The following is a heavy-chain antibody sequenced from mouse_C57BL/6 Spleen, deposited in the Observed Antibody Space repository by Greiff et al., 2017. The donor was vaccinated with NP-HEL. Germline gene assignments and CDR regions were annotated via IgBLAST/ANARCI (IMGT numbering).Heavy chain of an antibody. CDR2: IYPRSGNT. J-gene: IGHJ4*01. Sequence: QVQLQQSGAELARPGASVKLSCKASGYTFTSYGISWVKQRTGQGLEWIGEIYPRSGNTYYNEKFKGKATLTAAKSSSTAYMELPSLTSEDSAVYFCARSKDSSGYSYAMDYWGQGTSVTVSS. CDR1: GYTFTSYG. V-gene: IGHV1-81*01. D-gene: IGHD3-2*02. CDR3: ARSKDSSGYSYAMDY.